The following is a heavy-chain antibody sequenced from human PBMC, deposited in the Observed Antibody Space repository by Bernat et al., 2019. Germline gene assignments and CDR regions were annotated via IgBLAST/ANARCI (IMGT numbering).Heavy chain of an antibody. CDR1: GGTFSSYA. J-gene: IGHJ5*02. CDR3: ARAGGYCSSTSCYEDWFDP. D-gene: IGHD2-2*01. CDR2: IIPIFGTA. V-gene: IGHV1-69*01. Sequence: QVQLVQSGAEVKKPGSSVKVSCKASGGTFSSYAISWVRQAPGQGLEWMGGIIPIFGTANYAQKFQGRVTITADESTSTAYMELSSLRSEDTAVYYCARAGGYCSSTSCYEDWFDPWGQGTLVTVSS.